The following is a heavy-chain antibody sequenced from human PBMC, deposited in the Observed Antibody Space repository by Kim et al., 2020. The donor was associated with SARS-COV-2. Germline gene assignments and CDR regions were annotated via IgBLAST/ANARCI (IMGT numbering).Heavy chain of an antibody. D-gene: IGHD2-2*01. J-gene: IGHJ6*02. CDR1: GFNFNNYG. CDR2: IWYDGSNK. V-gene: IGHV3-33*01. CDR3: ARDVDIVEVSDGTPRYGMDV. Sequence: GGSLRLSCAASGFNFNNYGMHWVRQAPGKGLEWVAVIWYDGSNKYYADSVKGRFTISRDNSKNKLYLQMNSLRAEDTAVYYCARDVDIVEVSDGTPRYGMDVWGQGTTVTVS.